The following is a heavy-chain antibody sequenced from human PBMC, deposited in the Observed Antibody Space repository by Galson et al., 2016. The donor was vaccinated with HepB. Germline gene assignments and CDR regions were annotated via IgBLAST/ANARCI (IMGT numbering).Heavy chain of an antibody. J-gene: IGHJ5*02. Sequence: SETLSLTCTVSGGSIDSSTYYWGWVRQPPGRELEWIGTVYYSGRTYFSPSLKSRVAMSVDTSKNQFSLNLTSLTVADTAVYFCARQGFGIHNWFDPWGQGTLVTVSS. CDR2: VYYSGRT. D-gene: IGHD3-10*01. CDR3: ARQGFGIHNWFDP. CDR1: GGSIDSSTYY. V-gene: IGHV4-39*01.